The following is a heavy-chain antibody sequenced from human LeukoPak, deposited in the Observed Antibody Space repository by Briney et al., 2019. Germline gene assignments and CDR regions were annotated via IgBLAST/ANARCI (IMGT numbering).Heavy chain of an antibody. V-gene: IGHV3-74*01. CDR3: ARDLYRSGSHSFDY. Sequence: GGSLRLSCAPSGFTFSNYWIHWVRQAPAQGMVWVSCINSDGRNTIYADSVKGRFTISRDNAENTLHLQMNSLRAEDTAVYYCARDLYRSGSHSFDYWGQGTLVTVSS. J-gene: IGHJ4*02. CDR1: GFTFSNYW. D-gene: IGHD2-15*01. CDR2: INSDGRNT.